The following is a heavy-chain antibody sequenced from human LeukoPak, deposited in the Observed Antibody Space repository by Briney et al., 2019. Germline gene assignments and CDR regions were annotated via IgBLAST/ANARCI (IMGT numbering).Heavy chain of an antibody. Sequence: GRFLKLSCAASGFAFRTYSMHWVRQAPGKGLEWLAVITYDGKVQHYADSVKGRFTISRDNAKNSLYLQMNSLRAEDTAVYYCARDMGVEVRGTLNIYYFYMDVWGKGTTVTVSS. J-gene: IGHJ6*03. CDR1: GFAFRTYS. CDR3: ARDMGVEVRGTLNIYYFYMDV. D-gene: IGHD6-19*01. CDR2: ITYDGKVQ. V-gene: IGHV3-30*04.